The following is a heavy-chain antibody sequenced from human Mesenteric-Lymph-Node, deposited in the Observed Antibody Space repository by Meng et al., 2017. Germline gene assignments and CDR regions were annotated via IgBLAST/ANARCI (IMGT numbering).Heavy chain of an antibody. CDR3: ARGRPYGSGSYFYYYYGMDV. CDR2: IGTAGDT. CDR1: GFTFSSYD. V-gene: IGHV3-13*01. Sequence: GESLKISCAASGFTFSSYDMHWVRQATGKGLEWVSAIGTAGDTYYPGSVKGRFTISRENAKNSLYLKMNSLRAGDTAVYYCARGRPYGSGSYFYYYYGMDVWGQGTTVTVSS. J-gene: IGHJ6*02. D-gene: IGHD3-10*01.